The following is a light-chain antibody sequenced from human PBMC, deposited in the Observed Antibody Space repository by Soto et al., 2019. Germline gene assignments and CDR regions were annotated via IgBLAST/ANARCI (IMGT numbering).Light chain of an antibody. V-gene: IGKV3-11*01. CDR2: GAS. Sequence: EIVLTQSPATLSLSPGERATLSCRASQSVSSYLAWYQQRPGQAPRLLIYGASNRATGIPARFSGSGSGTDFTLTISSLEAEDFAVYYCQQRTDWLMNFRQGTRLEIK. CDR3: QQRTDWLMN. CDR1: QSVSSY. J-gene: IGKJ5*01.